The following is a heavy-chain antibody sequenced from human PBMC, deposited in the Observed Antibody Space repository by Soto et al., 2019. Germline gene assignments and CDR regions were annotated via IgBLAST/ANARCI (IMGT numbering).Heavy chain of an antibody. CDR2: IRSKAYGGTT. Sequence: PGGSLRLSCTASGFTFGDYAMSWFRQAPGKGLEWVGFIRSKAYGGTTEYAASVRGRFTISRDDSKSIAYLQMNSLKTEDTAVYYCTRDRRYSYGLESYYYGMDVWGQGTTVTVSS. V-gene: IGHV3-49*03. CDR3: TRDRRYSYGLESYYYGMDV. D-gene: IGHD5-18*01. J-gene: IGHJ6*02. CDR1: GFTFGDYA.